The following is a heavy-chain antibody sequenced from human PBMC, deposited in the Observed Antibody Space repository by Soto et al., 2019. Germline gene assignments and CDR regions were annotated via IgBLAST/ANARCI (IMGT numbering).Heavy chain of an antibody. Sequence: QVQLVQSGAEVKKPGASVKVSCKASGYTFTSYDINWVRQATGQGLEWMGWMNPNSGNTGYAQKFQGRVTMNRNTTIGTAYMELSSMKSYNTAVYYCARETEYSGSYSYYYYGMDVWGQGTTVTVSS. CDR3: ARETEYSGSYSYYYYGMDV. CDR2: MNPNSGNT. D-gene: IGHD1-26*01. V-gene: IGHV1-8*01. CDR1: GYTFTSYD. J-gene: IGHJ6*02.